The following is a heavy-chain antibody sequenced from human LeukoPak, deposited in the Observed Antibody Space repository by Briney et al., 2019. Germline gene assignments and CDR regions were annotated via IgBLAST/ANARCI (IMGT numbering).Heavy chain of an antibody. CDR2: ISYDGSNK. J-gene: IGHJ6*02. Sequence: GGSLRLSCAASGFTFSSYGMHWVRQAPGKGLEWVAVISYDGSNKYYADSVKGRFTISRDNSKNTLYLQMNSLRAEDTAVYYCAKDIRSGWPKTFYYYGMDVWGQGTTVTVSS. CDR1: GFTFSSYG. V-gene: IGHV3-30*18. CDR3: AKDIRSGWPKTFYYYGMDV. D-gene: IGHD6-19*01.